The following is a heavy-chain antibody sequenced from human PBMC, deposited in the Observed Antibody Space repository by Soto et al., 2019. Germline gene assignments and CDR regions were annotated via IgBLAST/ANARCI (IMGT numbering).Heavy chain of an antibody. Sequence: EGSLRHSCAASGFTFSNYAVTWVRQAPGKGLEWVSTISGSGGSTYYADSVKGRFTISRDNSKNTLYLQMNSLRAEDTAVYYCASQYGGYGWFDTWGQG. CDR3: ASQYGGYGWFDT. V-gene: IGHV3-23*01. CDR2: ISGSGGST. J-gene: IGHJ5*02. D-gene: IGHD2-15*01. CDR1: GFTFSNYA.